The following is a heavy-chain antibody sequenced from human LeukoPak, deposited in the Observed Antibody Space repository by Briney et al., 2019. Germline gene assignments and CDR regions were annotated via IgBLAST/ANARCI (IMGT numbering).Heavy chain of an antibody. J-gene: IGHJ4*02. Sequence: GGSLRLSCAASGFTFSSYSMNWVRQAPGKGLEWVSYISSSSSTIYYADSVKGRFTISRDNAKNSLYLQMNSLRAEDTAVYYCASTCSSTSCYSFTPDYWGQGTLVTVSS. CDR3: ASTCSSTSCYSFTPDY. CDR2: ISSSSSTI. CDR1: GFTFSSYS. D-gene: IGHD2-2*02. V-gene: IGHV3-48*04.